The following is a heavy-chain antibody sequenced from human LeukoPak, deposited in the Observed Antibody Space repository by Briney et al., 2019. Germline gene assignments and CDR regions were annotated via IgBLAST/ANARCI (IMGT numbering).Heavy chain of an antibody. CDR1: GYSFTSYW. CDR3: ARGIVVVPAAHFDY. V-gene: IGHV5-51*01. Sequence: GESLQISCKGSGYSFTSYWIGWVRQMPGKGLEWMGIIYPGDSDTRYSPYFQGQVTISADKSISTDYLQWGSLKASDPAMYYCARGIVVVPAAHFDYWGQGTLVTVSS. J-gene: IGHJ4*02. CDR2: IYPGDSDT. D-gene: IGHD2-2*01.